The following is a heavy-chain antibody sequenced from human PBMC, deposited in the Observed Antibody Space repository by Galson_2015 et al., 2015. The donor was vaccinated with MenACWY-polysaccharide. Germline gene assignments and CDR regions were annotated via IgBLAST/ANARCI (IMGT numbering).Heavy chain of an antibody. CDR2: INPNGGGT. J-gene: IGHJ6*02. D-gene: IGHD3-16*01. CDR3: ASMYYFGMDV. Sequence: SVKVSCKASGYTFSDCYIHWVRQAPGQGLEWMGWINPNGGGTNYEQKYQARVTMTRDTSINTAYMELSSLRADDTAVYYCASMYYFGMDVWGQGTTVTVSS. CDR1: GYTFSDCY. V-gene: IGHV1-2*02.